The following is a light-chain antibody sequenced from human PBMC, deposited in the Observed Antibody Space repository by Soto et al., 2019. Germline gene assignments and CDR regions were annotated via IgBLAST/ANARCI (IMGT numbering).Light chain of an antibody. CDR2: DVS. V-gene: IGKV1-27*01. Sequence: DIQMTHSPSTLSASVGDRVIITCRASQSISRRLAWYQQKPGKAPRLLIYDVSTLQSGVSSRFSGSGSGTDFTLTISSLQPEDVATYYCQKYNSAPLAFGQGTKVDIK. J-gene: IGKJ1*01. CDR1: QSISRR. CDR3: QKYNSAPLA.